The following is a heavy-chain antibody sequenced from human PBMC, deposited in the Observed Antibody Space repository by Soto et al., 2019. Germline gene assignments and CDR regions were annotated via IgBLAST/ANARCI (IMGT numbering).Heavy chain of an antibody. V-gene: IGHV3-74*01. J-gene: IGHJ4*02. Sequence: EVQLVESGGGLVQPGGSLRLSCAASGFTFSSYWMHWVRQAPGKGLVWVSRINSDGSSTSYADSVKGRFTISRENAKNTRYLQMNSLRAEDTAVYYCARQGRGEVAGTKYWGQGTLVTVSS. D-gene: IGHD6-19*01. CDR2: INSDGSST. CDR1: GFTFSSYW. CDR3: ARQGRGEVAGTKY.